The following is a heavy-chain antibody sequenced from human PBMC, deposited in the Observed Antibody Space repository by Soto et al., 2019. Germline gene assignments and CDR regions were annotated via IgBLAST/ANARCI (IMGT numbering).Heavy chain of an antibody. V-gene: IGHV1-8*01. Sequence: LXKVSFKASGYSXTSHGINLVRQTAGQGLEWMGWMQPSTGRTGYAQKFQGIFTMTSDTSINTAYIDLTTLTSDYTAFYYCARGVSAGVDYWGQGTLGTVS. CDR1: GYSXTSHG. CDR3: ARGVSAGVDY. CDR2: MQPSTGRT. J-gene: IGHJ4*02. D-gene: IGHD1-26*01.